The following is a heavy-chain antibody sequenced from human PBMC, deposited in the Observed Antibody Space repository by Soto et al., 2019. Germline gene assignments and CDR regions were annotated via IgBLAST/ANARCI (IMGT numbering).Heavy chain of an antibody. V-gene: IGHV4-4*02. Sequence: PSETLSLTCAVSGGSISSSDWWSWVRQPPGKGLEWIGEIYHSGSTNYNPSLKSRVTISVDKSKNQFSLKLSSVTAADTAVYYCARARRRGSPGPYYFDYGGQGTLVTVAS. CDR1: GGSISSSDW. J-gene: IGHJ4*02. CDR3: ARARRRGSPGPYYFDY. CDR2: IYHSGST.